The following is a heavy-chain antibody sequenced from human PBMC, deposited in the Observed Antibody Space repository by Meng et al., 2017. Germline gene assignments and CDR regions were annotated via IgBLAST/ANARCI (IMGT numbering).Heavy chain of an antibody. CDR3: AREGYLSIVGATYLPYWYFDL. J-gene: IGHJ2*01. CDR2: ISSSGSTI. Sequence: GGPLRLSCAASGFTFSSYEMNWVRQAPGKGLEWVSYISSSGSTIYYADSVKGRFTISRDNAKNSLYLQMNSLRAEDTAVYYCAREGYLSIVGATYLPYWYFDLWGRGTLVTVSS. D-gene: IGHD1-26*01. V-gene: IGHV3-48*03. CDR1: GFTFSSYE.